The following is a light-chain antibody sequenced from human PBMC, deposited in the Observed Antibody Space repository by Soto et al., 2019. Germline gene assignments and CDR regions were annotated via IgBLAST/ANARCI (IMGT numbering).Light chain of an antibody. CDR3: ASYTTTCPRD. Sequence: QSVLTQPASVSGSPGQSIAISCTGTSSDVGAYDYVSWYQQHPDKAPKLMIYEVSNRPSGVSDRFSGSKSVNTATLTISGLQSDYVADYYCASYTTTCPRDFVTGTNDTV. CDR2: EVS. CDR1: SSDVGAYDY. J-gene: IGLJ1*01. V-gene: IGLV2-14*03.